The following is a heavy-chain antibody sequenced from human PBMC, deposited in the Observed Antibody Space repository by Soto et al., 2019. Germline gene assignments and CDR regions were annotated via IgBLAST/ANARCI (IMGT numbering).Heavy chain of an antibody. CDR2: IYPGASAP. CDR1: GYNFTNYW. CDR3: ARAAYYLDS. V-gene: IGHV5-51*01. Sequence: SLKISCQCSGYNFTNYWIAWVRQVPGKGLEWMGIIYPGASAPKYSPSFQGQVTISADKSISTAYLQWNSLKASDTAMYYCARAAYYLDSWGQGTLVTVSS. J-gene: IGHJ4*02. D-gene: IGHD1-26*01.